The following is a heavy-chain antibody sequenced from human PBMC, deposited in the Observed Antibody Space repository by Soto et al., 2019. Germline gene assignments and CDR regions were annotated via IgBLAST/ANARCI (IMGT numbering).Heavy chain of an antibody. V-gene: IGHV4-31*03. Sequence: SETLSLTCTVPGGSIRSGGYYWSWVRQNPRRGLEWIGNIYYSGNTYYNPSLKSRLTISVDTSKNQFSPNLSSVTAADTAVYYCARDRLMATAGTARHYFGLDVWGQGTTVTVSS. CDR2: IYYSGNT. J-gene: IGHJ6*02. CDR1: GGSIRSGGYY. CDR3: ARDRLMATAGTARHYFGLDV. D-gene: IGHD5-18*01.